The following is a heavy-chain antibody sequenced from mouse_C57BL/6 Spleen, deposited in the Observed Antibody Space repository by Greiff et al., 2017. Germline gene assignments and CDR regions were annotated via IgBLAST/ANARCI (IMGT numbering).Heavy chain of an antibody. CDR3: SRAGDCEDYFDY. V-gene: IGHV1-82*01. CDR1: GYAFSSSW. CDR2: IYPGDGDT. Sequence: QVHVKQPGPELVKPGASVKFSCKASGYAFSSSWMNWVKQRPGKGLEWIGRIYPGDGDTNYNRKFTGKATLTVDHSSSTAYMHRSSLTSEDCAVYYYSRAGDCEDYFDYWGQGTTLTVSA. J-gene: IGHJ2*01.